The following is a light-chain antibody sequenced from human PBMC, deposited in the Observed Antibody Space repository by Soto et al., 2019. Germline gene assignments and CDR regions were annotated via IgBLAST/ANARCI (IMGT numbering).Light chain of an antibody. Sequence: EIVLTPSPATLSLSPGERATLSCRASQSVSSYLAWYQQKPGQAPRLLIYDASNRATGIPARFSGSGSGTDFTLTISSLEPENFAMYYCQQYYNSRTFGLGTKVDIK. CDR3: QQYYNSRT. CDR1: QSVSSY. CDR2: DAS. V-gene: IGKV3-11*01. J-gene: IGKJ1*01.